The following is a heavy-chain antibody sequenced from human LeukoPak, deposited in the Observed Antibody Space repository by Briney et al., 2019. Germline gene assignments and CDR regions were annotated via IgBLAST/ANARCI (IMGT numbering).Heavy chain of an antibody. D-gene: IGHD6-19*01. CDR1: GFTFSSYG. CDR2: IRYDGSNK. V-gene: IGHV3-30*02. CDR3: ARVPITLAGTKDAKYFQH. Sequence: PGGSLRLSCAASGFTFSSYGMHWVRQAPGKGLEWVAFIRYDGSNKYYADSVKGRFTISRDNAKNTLYLQMNSLRAEDTALYYCARVPITLAGTKDAKYFQHWGQGTLVTVSS. J-gene: IGHJ1*01.